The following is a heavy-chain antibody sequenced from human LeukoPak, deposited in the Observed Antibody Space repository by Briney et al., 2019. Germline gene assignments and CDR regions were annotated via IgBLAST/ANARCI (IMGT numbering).Heavy chain of an antibody. CDR3: VRFGLTSSLDY. CDR1: GYRLTDNW. J-gene: IGHJ4*02. V-gene: IGHV5-51*01. Sequence: GESLKISCKISGYRLTDNWIGWVRQVPGKGLEWMGLIYPGDSDTRYSPSFQGQVTFSVDMSISTAYLQLSGLRASDTAIYYCVRFGLTSSLDYWGQGTLVTVSS. D-gene: IGHD6-13*01. CDR2: IYPGDSDT.